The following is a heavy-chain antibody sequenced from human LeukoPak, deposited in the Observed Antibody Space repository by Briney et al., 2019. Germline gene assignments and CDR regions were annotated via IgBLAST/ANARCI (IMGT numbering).Heavy chain of an antibody. Sequence: PGGSLRLSCAASGFXFSTYWISWVRQAPGRGLEWVANIKEDGSVKFYVDPVKGRFTVSRDNAKNSLYLQMSSLRAEDTAVYYCASYLGGTTGFDSWGQGTLVTVSS. CDR2: IKEDGSVK. V-gene: IGHV3-7*05. CDR3: ASYLGGTTGFDS. CDR1: GFXFSTYW. J-gene: IGHJ4*02. D-gene: IGHD1-26*01.